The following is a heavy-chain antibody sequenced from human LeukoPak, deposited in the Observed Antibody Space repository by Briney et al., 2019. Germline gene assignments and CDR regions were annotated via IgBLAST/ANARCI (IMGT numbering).Heavy chain of an antibody. CDR2: INTNTGDR. J-gene: IGHJ4*02. D-gene: IGHD1-26*01. CDR3: AKRGAEVGETVAPGDY. Sequence: ASVKVSCKASGYTFTTYDVNWVRQVAGQGPEWMGWINTNTGDRGYAQKFQGRVTMTRDNSIKTAYMELSSLTSEDTAVYYCAKRGAEVGETVAPGDYWGQGTLLTVSS. CDR1: GYTFTTYD. V-gene: IGHV1-8*02.